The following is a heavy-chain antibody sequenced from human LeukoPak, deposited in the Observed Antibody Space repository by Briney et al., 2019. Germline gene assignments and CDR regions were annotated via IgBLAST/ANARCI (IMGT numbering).Heavy chain of an antibody. CDR2: ISAYNGNT. Sequence: GASLKVSCEASGYTFSRYGISWVRQAPGQGVEWLGWISAYNGNTNYAQKLQGRVTMTTDTSTSTAYMELRSLRSDDTAVYYCARTSRSWSSAFDIWGQGTMVTVSS. CDR1: GYTFSRYG. J-gene: IGHJ3*02. CDR3: ARTSRSWSSAFDI. V-gene: IGHV1-18*01. D-gene: IGHD6-13*01.